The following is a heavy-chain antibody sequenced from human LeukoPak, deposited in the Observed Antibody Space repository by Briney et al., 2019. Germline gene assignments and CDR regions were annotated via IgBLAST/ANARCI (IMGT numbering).Heavy chain of an antibody. Sequence: GGSLRLSCAASGFTLSSYWMHWVRQAPGKGLGWVSRINTDGSSTSYADSVKGRFTISRDNAKNTLYLQMNSLRAEDTAVYYCARVNDYPHSRFDAFDIWGQGTMVTVSS. J-gene: IGHJ3*02. D-gene: IGHD4-11*01. CDR3: ARVNDYPHSRFDAFDI. CDR2: INTDGSST. V-gene: IGHV3-74*01. CDR1: GFTLSSYW.